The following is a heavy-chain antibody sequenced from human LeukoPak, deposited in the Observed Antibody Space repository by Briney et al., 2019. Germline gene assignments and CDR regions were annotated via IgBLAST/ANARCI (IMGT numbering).Heavy chain of an antibody. CDR2: IYPRDGST. CDR3: ARDLHSSGWYWFDP. Sequence: ASVKVSCKASGYTFTNNYLHWVRQAPGQGLEWMGMIYPRDGSTSYAQNFQGRVTVTRDTSTTTVHMELRGLRSEDTAVYYCARDLHSSGWYWFDPWGQGTLVTVSS. CDR1: GYTFTNNY. V-gene: IGHV1-46*01. D-gene: IGHD6-19*01. J-gene: IGHJ5*02.